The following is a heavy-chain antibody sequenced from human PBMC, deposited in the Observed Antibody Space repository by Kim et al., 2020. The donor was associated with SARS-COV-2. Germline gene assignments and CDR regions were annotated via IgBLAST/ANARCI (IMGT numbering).Heavy chain of an antibody. CDR2: ISSSGSTI. CDR1: GFTFSSYE. CDR3: ARALSFYDSSGYYP. J-gene: IGHJ5*02. D-gene: IGHD3-22*01. V-gene: IGHV3-48*03. Sequence: GGSLRLSCAASGFTFSSYEMNWVRQAPGKGLEWVSYISSSGSTIYYADSVKGRFTISRDNAKNSLYLQMNSLRAEDTAVYYCARALSFYDSSGYYPWGQGTLVTVSS.